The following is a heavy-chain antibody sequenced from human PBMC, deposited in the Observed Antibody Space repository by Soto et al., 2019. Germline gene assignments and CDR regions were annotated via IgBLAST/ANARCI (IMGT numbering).Heavy chain of an antibody. Sequence: SDTLSLTCNFSVFSIISFGYYWSFIRQHPWKCLELIVYIYYIGRTYYNPSLKSRVTISLDTSKNQFSLKLSSVTSADTAVYYCARAGLDHNVTVGIKWFEPWGKGTMVTVSS. J-gene: IGHJ5*02. CDR2: IYYIGRT. D-gene: IGHD3-22*01. CDR3: ARAGLDHNVTVGIKWFEP. V-gene: IGHV4-31*03. CDR1: VFSIISFGYY.